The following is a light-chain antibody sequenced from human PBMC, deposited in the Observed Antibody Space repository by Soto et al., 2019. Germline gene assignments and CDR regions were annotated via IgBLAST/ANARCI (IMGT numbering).Light chain of an antibody. CDR3: ETWDTNVVV. J-gene: IGLJ2*01. CDR1: SGHSTYI. V-gene: IGLV4-60*02. Sequence: QPVLTQSSSASASLGSSVKLTCTLSSGHSTYIIAWPQQQPGKAPRYLMKLEGSGSYNKGSGIPDRFSGSSSGADRYLTLSNLQFEDEADYYCETWDTNVVVFGGGTKLTVL. CDR2: LEGSGSY.